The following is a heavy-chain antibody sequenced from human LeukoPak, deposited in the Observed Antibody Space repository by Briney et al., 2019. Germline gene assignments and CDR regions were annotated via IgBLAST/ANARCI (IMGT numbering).Heavy chain of an antibody. CDR1: GFTFSSYW. CDR2: INTDGSST. D-gene: IGHD3-9*01. V-gene: IGHV3-74*01. CDR3: ARTVPGYFFDY. Sequence: GSLRLSCAASGFTFSSYWMHWVRQSPGKVLVWVSRINTDGSSTSYADSVKGRFTISRDNAKNTLYLQMNSLRAEDTAVYYCARTVPGYFFDYWGQGTLVTVSS. J-gene: IGHJ4*02.